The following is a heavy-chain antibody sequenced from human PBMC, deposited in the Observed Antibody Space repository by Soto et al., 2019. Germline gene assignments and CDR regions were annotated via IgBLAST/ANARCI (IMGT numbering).Heavy chain of an antibody. J-gene: IGHJ5*01. Sequence: EVQLVXSGGGLVKPXGSLRLSCAASGFTFSNAWMSWVRQAPGKGLEWVGRIKSKTDGGTTDYAVPVXGXXXXXXXXSXXXXXXXXXXXXXXXXXXYYCXTEGXRYFDGPSDSWG. V-gene: IGHV3-15*01. CDR2: IKSKTDGGTT. CDR1: GFTFSNAW. CDR3: XTEGXRYFDGPSDS. D-gene: IGHD3-9*01.